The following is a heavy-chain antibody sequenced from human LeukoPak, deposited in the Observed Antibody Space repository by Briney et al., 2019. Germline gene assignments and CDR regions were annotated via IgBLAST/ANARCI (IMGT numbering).Heavy chain of an antibody. V-gene: IGHV4-59*01. J-gene: IGHJ4*02. CDR3: ARDLNYYFDY. D-gene: IGHD1-1*01. CDR2: IYYSGST. CDR1: GGSISSYH. Sequence: SETLSLTCTVSGGSISSYHWSWIRQPPGKGLEWIGYIYYSGSTNNNPSLKSRVTISVDTSKNQFSLKLSSVTAADTAVYYCARDLNYYFDYWRQGTLVTVSS.